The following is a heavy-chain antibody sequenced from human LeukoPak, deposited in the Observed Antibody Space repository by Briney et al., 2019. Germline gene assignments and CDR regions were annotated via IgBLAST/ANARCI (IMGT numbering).Heavy chain of an antibody. D-gene: IGHD3-3*01. CDR3: ATSYYDFWSGLQGPYYYYGMDV. V-gene: IGHV3-53*01. Sequence: GGSLRLSCAASGFTVSSNYMSWVRQAPGKGLEWVSVIYSGGSTYYADSVKGRSTISRDNSKNTLYLQMNSLRAEDTAVYYCATSYYDFWSGLQGPYYYYGMDVWGQGTTVTVSS. CDR2: IYSGGST. J-gene: IGHJ6*02. CDR1: GFTVSSNY.